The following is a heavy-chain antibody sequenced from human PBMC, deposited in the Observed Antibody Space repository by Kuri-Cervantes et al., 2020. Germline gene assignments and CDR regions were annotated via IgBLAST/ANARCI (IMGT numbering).Heavy chain of an antibody. J-gene: IGHJ4*02. CDR3: AKDHYYYDIPY. Sequence: GESLKISCAASGFTFSSYAMSWVRQAPGKGLEWVSGISGSGGSTYYADSVKGRFTISRDNSKNTLYLQMNSLRAEDTAVYYCAKDHYYYDIPYWGQGTLVTVSS. CDR2: ISGSGGST. CDR1: GFTFSSYA. D-gene: IGHD3-22*01. V-gene: IGHV3-23*01.